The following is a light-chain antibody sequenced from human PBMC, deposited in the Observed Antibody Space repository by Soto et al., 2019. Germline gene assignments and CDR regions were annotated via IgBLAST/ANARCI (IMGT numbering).Light chain of an antibody. J-gene: IGKJ4*01. V-gene: IGKV3-20*01. CDR3: LQYYSSIT. CDR1: QDVDNNF. CDR2: ASS. Sequence: EIVLTQSPGTLSLSPGEGATLSCRASQDVDNNFLAWYQQRPGQAPRLLIYASSRRATGIPDRFSGSGSGTDFTLTISRVGPEDIAVYFCLQYYSSITFGGGTKGEVK.